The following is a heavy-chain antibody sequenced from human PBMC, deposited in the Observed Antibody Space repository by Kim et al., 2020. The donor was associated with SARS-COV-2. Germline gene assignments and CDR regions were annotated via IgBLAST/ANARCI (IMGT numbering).Heavy chain of an antibody. Sequence: GGSLRLSCAASGFTFSSYAMSWVRQAPGKGLEWVSAISGSGGSTYYADSVKGRFTISRDNSKNTLYLQMNSLRAEDTAVYYCAKDHKVLRYSSSWYYFDYWGQGTLVTVSS. CDR3: AKDHKVLRYSSSWYYFDY. CDR1: GFTFSSYA. V-gene: IGHV3-23*01. CDR2: ISGSGGST. J-gene: IGHJ4*02. D-gene: IGHD6-13*01.